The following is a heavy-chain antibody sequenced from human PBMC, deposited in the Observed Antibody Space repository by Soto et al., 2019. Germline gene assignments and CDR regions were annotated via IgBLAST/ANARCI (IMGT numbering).Heavy chain of an antibody. CDR1: GYTFTSYD. CDR3: AREPRISAVGRADWFDP. Sequence: ASVKVSCKASGYTFTSYDINWVRQATGQGLEWMGWMNPNSGNTGYAQKFQGRVTMTRNTSISTAYMELSSLRSEDTAVYYCAREPRISAVGRADWFDPWGQGTLVTVSS. V-gene: IGHV1-8*01. J-gene: IGHJ5*02. CDR2: MNPNSGNT. D-gene: IGHD6-13*01.